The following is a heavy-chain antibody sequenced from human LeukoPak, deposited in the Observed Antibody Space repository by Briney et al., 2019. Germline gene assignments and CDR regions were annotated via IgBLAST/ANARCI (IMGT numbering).Heavy chain of an antibody. D-gene: IGHD2-2*01. Sequence: SETLSLTCAVYGGSFSGYYWSWIRQPPGKGLEWIGYIYYSGSTYYNPSLKSRLSISVDTSRDQFSLKLSSVTATDTAVYYCARDRYCSGTSCLYGVDVWGQGTTVTVSS. CDR3: ARDRYCSGTSCLYGVDV. V-gene: IGHV4-30-4*08. CDR2: IYYSGST. CDR1: GGSFSGYY. J-gene: IGHJ6*02.